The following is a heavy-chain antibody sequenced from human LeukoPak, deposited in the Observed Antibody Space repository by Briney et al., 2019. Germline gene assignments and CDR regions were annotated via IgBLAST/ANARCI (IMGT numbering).Heavy chain of an antibody. D-gene: IGHD6-19*01. CDR2: INHSGST. Sequence: SETLSLTCTVSGGSISSGDYYWSWIRQPPGKGLEWIGEINHSGSTNYNPSLKSRVTISVDTSKNQFSLKLSSVTAADTAVYYCARGSTTKAMIIAVASAFTWGYYYYMDVWGKGTTVTVSS. J-gene: IGHJ6*03. CDR3: ARGSTTKAMIIAVASAFTWGYYYYMDV. V-gene: IGHV4-39*07. CDR1: GGSISSGDYY.